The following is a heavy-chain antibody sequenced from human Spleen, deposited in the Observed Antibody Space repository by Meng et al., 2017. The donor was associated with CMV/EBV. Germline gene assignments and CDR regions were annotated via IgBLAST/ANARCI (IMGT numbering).Heavy chain of an antibody. Sequence: GESLKISCAASGFTFGSYTMHWVRQAPGKGLEWVALISYDGRNADYADSVKGRFTISRDNSKNTLYLQMNSLRIEDTAVYSCARYVHVGPTRGTFDIWGQGTMVTVSS. CDR1: GFTFGSYT. D-gene: IGHD1-26*01. CDR2: ISYDGRNA. V-gene: IGHV3-30*04. CDR3: ARYVHVGPTRGTFDI. J-gene: IGHJ3*02.